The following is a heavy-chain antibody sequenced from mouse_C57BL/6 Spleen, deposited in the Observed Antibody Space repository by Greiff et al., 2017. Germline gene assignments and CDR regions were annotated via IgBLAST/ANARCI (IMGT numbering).Heavy chain of an antibody. D-gene: IGHD4-1*01. Sequence: QVQLQQSGPELVKPGASVKISCKASGYAFSSSWMNWVKQRPGKGLEWIGRIYPGDGDTNYNGKFKGKATLTADKSSSTAYMQLSSLTSEDSAVYFCARSGTGSYYCDYGGQGTTLTVSS. CDR1: GYAFSSSW. V-gene: IGHV1-82*01. CDR3: ARSGTGSYYCDY. CDR2: IYPGDGDT. J-gene: IGHJ2*01.